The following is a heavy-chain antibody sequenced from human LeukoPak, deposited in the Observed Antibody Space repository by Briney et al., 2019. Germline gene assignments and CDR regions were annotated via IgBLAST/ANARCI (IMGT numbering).Heavy chain of an antibody. J-gene: IGHJ6*03. Sequence: SETLSLTCTVSGGSISSYYWSWIRQPPGKGLEWIGYIYTCGSTNYNPSLKSRVTISVDTSKNQFSLKLSSVTAADTAVYYCARLTRYYMDVWGKGTTVTVSS. CDR2: IYTCGST. CDR3: ARLTRYYMDV. V-gene: IGHV4-4*09. CDR1: GGSISSYY.